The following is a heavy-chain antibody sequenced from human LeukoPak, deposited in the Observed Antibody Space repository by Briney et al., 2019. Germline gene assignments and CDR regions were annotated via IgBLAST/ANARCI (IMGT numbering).Heavy chain of an antibody. CDR3: ASSHTAAPHFDY. V-gene: IGHV4-38-2*02. J-gene: IGHJ4*02. CDR1: GFSISTQYS. Sequence: SETLSLTCTVSGFSISTQYSWGWIRQSPGKGLEWIGTISHSGFSYYNPSLKSRVAISIDTSKNQFSLNLKSVTAADTAVYYCASSHTAAPHFDYWGQGTLVTVSS. CDR2: ISHSGFS. D-gene: IGHD4-17*01.